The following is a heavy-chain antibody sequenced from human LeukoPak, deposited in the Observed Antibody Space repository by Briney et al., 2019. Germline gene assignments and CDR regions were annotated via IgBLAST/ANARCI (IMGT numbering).Heavy chain of an antibody. V-gene: IGHV3-53*01. CDR1: VFTVSSNY. Sequence: PGGSLRLSRAASVFTVSSNYMTWVRQAPGKGLEWVSSLYSGGTTYYADSMKGRFTISRDNSKNTLYLQMNSLRAEDTAVYYCARANVGAYSGFDYWGQGTLVTVSS. D-gene: IGHD4/OR15-4a*01. J-gene: IGHJ4*02. CDR2: LYSGGTT. CDR3: ARANVGAYSGFDY.